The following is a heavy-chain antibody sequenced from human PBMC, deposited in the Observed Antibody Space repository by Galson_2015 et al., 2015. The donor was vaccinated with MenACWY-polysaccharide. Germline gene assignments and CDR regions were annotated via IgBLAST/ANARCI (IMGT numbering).Heavy chain of an antibody. D-gene: IGHD3-10*01. V-gene: IGHV3-23*01. CDR1: GFTFSSYA. J-gene: IGHJ4*02. CDR3: ARRLVRRVIIRDFDR. Sequence: SLRLSCAASGFTFSSYAMSWVRQAPGKGLEWVSAISGSGGSAYYADSVKGRFTISRDNSKNTLYLQMNSLRAEDTAVYYCARRLVRRVIIRDFDRSGQGTLVAASS. CDR2: ISGSGGSA.